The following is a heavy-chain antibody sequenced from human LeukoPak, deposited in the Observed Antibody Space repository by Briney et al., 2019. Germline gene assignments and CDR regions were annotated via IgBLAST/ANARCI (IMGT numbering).Heavy chain of an antibody. Sequence: GGSLRLSCAASGFTFSSYEMSWVRQAPGKGLEWVSYISGSGTTIHYADSVKGRFTISRDNAKNSLYLQMNSLRAEDTAVYYCAKIAAGLEYWGQGTLVTVSS. CDR1: GFTFSSYE. CDR3: AKIAAGLEY. D-gene: IGHD6-13*01. CDR2: ISGSGTTI. J-gene: IGHJ4*02. V-gene: IGHV3-48*03.